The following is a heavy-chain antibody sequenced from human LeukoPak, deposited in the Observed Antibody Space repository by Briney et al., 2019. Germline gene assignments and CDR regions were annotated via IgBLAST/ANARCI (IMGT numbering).Heavy chain of an antibody. CDR1: GYSFTSYW. CDR2: IYPGDSDT. V-gene: IGHV5-51*01. J-gene: IGHJ4*02. D-gene: IGHD3-10*01. CDR3: ARLPLTYYYGSGSSYFDY. Sequence: GESLKISCKGSGYSFTSYWIGWVRQMPGKGLEWMGIIYPGDSDTRYSPSFQGQVTISADKSISTAYLQWSSLKASDTAIYYCARLPLTYYYGSGSSYFDYWGQGTLVTVSS.